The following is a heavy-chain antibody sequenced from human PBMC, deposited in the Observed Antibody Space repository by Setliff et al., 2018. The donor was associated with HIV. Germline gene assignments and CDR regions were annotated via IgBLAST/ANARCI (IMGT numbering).Heavy chain of an antibody. CDR2: INTNTGNP. CDR1: GYTFTSYA. Sequence: ASVKVSCKASGYTFTSYAMNWVRQAPGQGLEWMGWINTNTGNPTYAQGFTGRFVFSLDTSVSTAYLQISSLKAEDTAVYYCARSENYYDSSGYYSYYYYGMDVWGQGTTVTVSS. V-gene: IGHV7-4-1*02. J-gene: IGHJ6*02. D-gene: IGHD3-22*01. CDR3: ARSENYYDSSGYYSYYYYGMDV.